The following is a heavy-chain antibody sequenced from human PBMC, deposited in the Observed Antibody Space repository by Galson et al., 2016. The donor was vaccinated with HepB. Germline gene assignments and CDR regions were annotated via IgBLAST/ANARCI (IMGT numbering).Heavy chain of an antibody. V-gene: IGHV3-23*01. J-gene: IGHJ5*02. CDR3: AKCLWVRGVYPFDP. Sequence: SLRLSCAASEFTFSSYAMNWVRQAPGKGLGWVSAISGSGGSTSYANSVKGRFTISRDNSKNTLYLQMNSLRAEDTAVYYCAKCLWVRGVYPFDPWGQGTLVTVSS. CDR1: EFTFSSYA. D-gene: IGHD3-10*01. CDR2: ISGSGGST.